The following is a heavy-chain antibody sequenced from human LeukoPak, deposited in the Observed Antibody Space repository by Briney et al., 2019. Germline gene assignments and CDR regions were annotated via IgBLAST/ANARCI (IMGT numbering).Heavy chain of an antibody. Sequence: SETLSLTCTVSGGSISSYYWSWIRQPPGKGLEWIGYIYYSGSTNYNPSLKSRVTISVDTSKNQFSLKLSSVTAADTAVCYCARVQAYSTVFDYWGQGTLATVSS. CDR1: GGSISSYY. V-gene: IGHV4-59*01. CDR2: IYYSGST. CDR3: ARVQAYSTVFDY. D-gene: IGHD4-11*01. J-gene: IGHJ4*02.